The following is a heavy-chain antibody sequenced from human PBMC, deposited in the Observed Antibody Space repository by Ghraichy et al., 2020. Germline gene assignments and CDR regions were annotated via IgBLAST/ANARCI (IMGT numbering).Heavy chain of an antibody. Sequence: GGSLRLSCAASGFTFSSYGMHWVRQAPGKGLEWVAFIRYDGSNKYYADSVKGRFTISRDNSKNTLYLQMNSLRAEDTAVYYCAKDLGSGYYTGVCWFDPWGQGTLVTVSS. CDR1: GFTFSSYG. CDR3: AKDLGSGYYTGVCWFDP. V-gene: IGHV3-30*02. D-gene: IGHD3-3*01. J-gene: IGHJ5*02. CDR2: IRYDGSNK.